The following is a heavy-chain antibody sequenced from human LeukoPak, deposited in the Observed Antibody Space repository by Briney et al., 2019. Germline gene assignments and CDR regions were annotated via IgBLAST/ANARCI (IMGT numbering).Heavy chain of an antibody. CDR1: GGSISTSNYY. J-gene: IGHJ4*02. Sequence: SETLSLTRTVSGGSISTSNYYWGWIRQPPGEGLEWIGSIYYSGSTYYNPSLKSRVTISVDTSKKQFSLIMNSLTAADTAVYYCARQVGNIWYSDYWGQGTLVTVSS. CDR3: ARQVGNIWYSDY. CDR2: IYYSGST. V-gene: IGHV4-39*01. D-gene: IGHD6-13*01.